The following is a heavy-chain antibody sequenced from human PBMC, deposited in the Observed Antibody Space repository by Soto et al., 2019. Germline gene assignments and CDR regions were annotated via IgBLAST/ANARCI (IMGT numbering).Heavy chain of an antibody. CDR3: ARHFYPTKSYGGTAGDDY. CDR1: DGSISSSSYY. CDR2: IYYSGST. Sequence: SETLSLTCTVSDGSISSSSYYWGWIRQPPGKGLEWIGSIYYSGSTYYNPSLKSRVTISVDTSKNQFSLKLSSVTAADTAVYYCARHFYPTKSYGGTAGDDYWGQGALVTVSS. J-gene: IGHJ4*02. V-gene: IGHV4-39*01. D-gene: IGHD3-10*01.